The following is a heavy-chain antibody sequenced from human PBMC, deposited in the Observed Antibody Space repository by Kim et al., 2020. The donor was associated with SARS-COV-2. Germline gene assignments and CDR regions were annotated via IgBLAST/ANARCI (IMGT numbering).Heavy chain of an antibody. Sequence: GGSLRLSCAASGFTFSGSTMHWVRQAPGKGLEWVASIRRNSNYKYSADAVEGRFTITIDNAKYSHYLQMNINSADTKATYDCARALVSGLPGGCDY. V-gene: IGHV3-21*04. J-gene: IGHJ4*01. CDR1: GFTFSGST. CDR3: ARALVSGLPGGCDY. CDR2: IRRNSNYK. D-gene: IGHD6-19*01.